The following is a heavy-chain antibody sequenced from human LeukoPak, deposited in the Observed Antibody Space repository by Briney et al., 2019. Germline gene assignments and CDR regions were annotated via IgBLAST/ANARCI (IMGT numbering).Heavy chain of an antibody. CDR3: ARGAYGSRNPNWFDP. V-gene: IGHV4-61*02. J-gene: IGHJ5*02. CDR1: GGSINSGSDY. D-gene: IGHD3-10*01. Sequence: SETLSLTCTVSGGSINSGSDYWSWVRQPAGKGLEWIGRISRSGSTDYNPSLKSRVAISVDTSNNQFSLKLTSVTAADTAVYFCARGAYGSRNPNWFDPWGQGTLVTVSS. CDR2: ISRSGST.